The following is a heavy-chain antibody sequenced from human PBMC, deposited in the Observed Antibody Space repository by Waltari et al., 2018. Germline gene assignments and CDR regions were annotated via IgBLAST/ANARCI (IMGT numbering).Heavy chain of an antibody. D-gene: IGHD2-21*02. Sequence: QVQLQESGPGLVKPSETLSLTCTVSGGSISSYYWSWIRQPPGTGLEWIGYIYYSGSTNYNPSLKSRVTISVDTSKNQFSLKLSSVTAADTAVYYCARAIVVVTAIRYYYYGMDVWGQGTTVTVSS. V-gene: IGHV4-59*01. CDR3: ARAIVVVTAIRYYYYGMDV. CDR2: IYYSGST. J-gene: IGHJ6*02. CDR1: GGSISSYY.